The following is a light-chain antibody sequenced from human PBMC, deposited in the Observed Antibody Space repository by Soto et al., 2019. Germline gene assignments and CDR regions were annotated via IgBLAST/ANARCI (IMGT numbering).Light chain of an antibody. CDR2: HVS. J-gene: IGLJ1*01. CDR1: GSDVGGYNY. Sequence: QSALTQPASVSGYPGQSITISCTGTGSDVGGYNYVSWYQQYPGKVPKLMIYHVSNRPSGVSNRFSGSKSGNTASLTISGLQAEDEADYYCSSYTSANTHVFGTGTKLTVL. CDR3: SSYTSANTHV. V-gene: IGLV2-14*01.